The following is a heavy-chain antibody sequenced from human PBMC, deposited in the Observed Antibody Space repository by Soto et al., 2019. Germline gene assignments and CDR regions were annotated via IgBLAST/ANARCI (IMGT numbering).Heavy chain of an antibody. CDR2: INPNSGGT. J-gene: IGHJ5*02. Sequence: ASVKVSCKASGYTFTGYYMHWVRQAPGQGLEWMGWINPNSGGTNYAQKFRGRVTMTRDTSISTAYMELSRLRSDDTAVYYSARHANERYSRSWYRQNWFDHWGQGTLVTVSS. CDR1: GYTFTGYY. CDR3: ARHANERYSRSWYRQNWFDH. V-gene: IGHV1-2*02. D-gene: IGHD6-13*01.